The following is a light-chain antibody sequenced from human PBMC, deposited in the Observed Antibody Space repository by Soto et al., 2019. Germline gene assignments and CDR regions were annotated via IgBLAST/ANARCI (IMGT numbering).Light chain of an antibody. CDR1: QGISVY. CDR3: QKYDRAPFT. J-gene: IGKJ3*01. CDR2: AAS. V-gene: IGKV1-27*01. Sequence: DIQMTQSPSSLSASVGDRVTITCRASQGISVYLAWYQQKPGNIPKLLIFAASTLQSGVPSRFSCSGSGTDFPLTISSRLPEVVAAYFCQKYDRAPFTFGPGT.